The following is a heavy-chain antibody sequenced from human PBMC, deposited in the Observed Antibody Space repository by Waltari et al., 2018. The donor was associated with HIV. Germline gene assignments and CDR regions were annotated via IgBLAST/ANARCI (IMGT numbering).Heavy chain of an antibody. CDR2: IYHSGSD. CDR3: ARVMTVSGTSHDAFDI. Sequence: QVQLQESGPGLVKPSETLSLTCAVSGYSISSGYYWGWSRQPPGKGLEWVGYIYHSGSDYYSPSLKSRVAISGDTSKNQFSRKPSSVTAADTAVYYCARVMTVSGTSHDAFDIWGQGTMVTASS. J-gene: IGHJ3*02. V-gene: IGHV4-38-2*01. D-gene: IGHD6-19*01. CDR1: GYSISSGYY.